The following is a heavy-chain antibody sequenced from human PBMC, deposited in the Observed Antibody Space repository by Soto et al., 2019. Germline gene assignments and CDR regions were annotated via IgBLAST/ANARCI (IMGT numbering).Heavy chain of an antibody. CDR1: GGTFSRYS. J-gene: IGHJ6*02. CDR2: IIPIFGIA. D-gene: IGHD2-2*01. V-gene: IGHV1-69*08. CDR3: AREDRXXXXGXXXAAIDGMDV. Sequence: QVQLVQSGAEVKKPGSSVKVSCKASGGTFSRYSITWVRQAPGHGLEWIGRIIPIFGIASYAQKFQGRVTITADESTSTAYMELSSLRSDDTAVYYCAREDRXXXXGXXXAAIDGMDVWGQGTTVTVSS.